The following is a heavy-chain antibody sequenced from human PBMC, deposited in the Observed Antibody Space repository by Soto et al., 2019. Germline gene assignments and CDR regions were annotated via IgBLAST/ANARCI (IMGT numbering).Heavy chain of an antibody. CDR2: ISSNSATI. CDR3: VKEMQWGTMTTIHYVDS. J-gene: IGHJ4*02. D-gene: IGHD4-17*01. V-gene: IGHV3-9*02. CDR1: GFIADDYA. Sequence: EVQLVESGGGLVQPGRSLRLSCVASGFIADDYAMHWVRQAPGKGLEWVSGISSNSATINYADSVKGRFTISRHNAKNSLFLPVIRLRPEGTAFYYCVKEMQWGTMTTIHYVDSWGQGTRVTVSS.